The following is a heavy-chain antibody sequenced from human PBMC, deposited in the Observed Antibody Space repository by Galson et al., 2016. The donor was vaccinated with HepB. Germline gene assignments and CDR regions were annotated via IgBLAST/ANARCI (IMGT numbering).Heavy chain of an antibody. CDR1: DFTFKNFY. V-gene: IGHV3-11*01. D-gene: IGHD3-16*02. J-gene: IGHJ4*02. CDR3: ARGNGWAIRSCRSPPPYYFDV. CDR2: ISGTGGTK. Sequence: SLRLSCAASDFTFKNFYMTWIRQAPGKGLEWISYISGTGGTKYYADSVRGRFTISRDNAEKSLDLQIVRLRGEDTAIYYCARGNGWAIRSCRSPPPYYFDVWGQGALVTVSS.